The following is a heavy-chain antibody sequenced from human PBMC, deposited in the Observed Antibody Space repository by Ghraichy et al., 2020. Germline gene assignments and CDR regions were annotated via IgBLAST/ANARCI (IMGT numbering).Heavy chain of an antibody. D-gene: IGHD3-3*01. Sequence: GGSLRLSCAASGFTVSSNYMSWVRQAPGKGLEWVSVIYSGGSTYYADSVKGRFTISRDNSKNTLYLQMNSLRAEDTAVYYCARDSTVLRFLDPAEPSGYFDIWGQGTMVTVSS. CDR3: ARDSTVLRFLDPAEPSGYFDI. CDR2: IYSGGST. CDR1: GFTVSSNY. V-gene: IGHV3-53*01. J-gene: IGHJ3*02.